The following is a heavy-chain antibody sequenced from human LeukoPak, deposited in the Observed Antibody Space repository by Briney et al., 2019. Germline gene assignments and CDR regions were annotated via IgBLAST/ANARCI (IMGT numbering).Heavy chain of an antibody. D-gene: IGHD3-22*01. Sequence: PSETLSLTCTVSGGSISSYYWSWIRQPPGKGLEWIGHMYYRGRTNYNPSLKSRVTISVDTSKNQFSLKLSSVTAADTAVYYCASGYDTSGENAFDIWGQGTIVTVSS. J-gene: IGHJ3*02. CDR2: MYYRGRT. CDR3: ASGYDTSGENAFDI. CDR1: GGSISSYY. V-gene: IGHV4-59*01.